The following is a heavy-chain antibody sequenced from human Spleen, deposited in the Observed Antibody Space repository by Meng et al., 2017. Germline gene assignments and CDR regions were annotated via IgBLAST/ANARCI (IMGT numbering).Heavy chain of an antibody. D-gene: IGHD2-15*01. CDR2: ISGSGGST. CDR1: GFTFSSYA. Sequence: GGSLRLSCAASGFTFSSYAMSWVRQAPGKGLEWVSAISGSGGSTYYADSVKGRFTISRDNSKHTLYLQMNSLRAEDTAVYYCAKDHDVVVVAATRLAGYWGQGTLVTVSS. CDR3: AKDHDVVVVAATRLAGY. J-gene: IGHJ4*02. V-gene: IGHV3-23*01.